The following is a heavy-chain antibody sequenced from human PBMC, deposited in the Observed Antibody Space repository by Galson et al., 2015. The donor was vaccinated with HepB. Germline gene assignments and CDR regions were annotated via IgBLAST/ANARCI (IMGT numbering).Heavy chain of an antibody. CDR3: ARDRSYDNHDFGY. D-gene: IGHD3/OR15-3a*01. V-gene: IGHV7-4-1*02. CDR1: GYTFSYYA. Sequence: SVKVSCKASGYTFSYYAMNWVRQAPGQGLEWLGWINTASGNPTYAQGFTGRFVFSLDTSVTTAYLQISSLKAADTAVYYCARDRSYDNHDFGYWGQGTLVTVSS. J-gene: IGHJ4*02. CDR2: INTASGNP.